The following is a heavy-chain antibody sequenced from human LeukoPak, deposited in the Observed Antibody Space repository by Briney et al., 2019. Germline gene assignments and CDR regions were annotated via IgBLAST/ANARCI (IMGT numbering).Heavy chain of an antibody. V-gene: IGHV3-30*18. CDR2: ISYDGSVI. Sequence: GGSLRLSCAASGFTVSDTFMKWVRQAPGKGLEWMTVISYDGSVIYNADSVKGRFTISRDNSKNTLYLQMDSLRADDTAVYYCAKERSFGPRDFDYWGQGTLVTVSS. CDR1: GFTVSDTF. CDR3: AKERSFGPRDFDY. D-gene: IGHD3-10*01. J-gene: IGHJ4*02.